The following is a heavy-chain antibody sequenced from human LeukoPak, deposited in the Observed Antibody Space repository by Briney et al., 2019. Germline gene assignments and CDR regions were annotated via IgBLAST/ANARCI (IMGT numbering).Heavy chain of an antibody. CDR2: ISAYNGKT. CDR3: ARARQQLVWANWSDP. J-gene: IGHJ5*02. V-gene: IGHV1-18*01. D-gene: IGHD6-13*01. Sequence: ASVKVSCKASGYTFSSYGISWVRQAPGQGLEWMGRISAYNGKTKYAQKLQGRVTMTTETSTSTAYMELRSLRSDDTAVYYCARARQQLVWANWSDPWGQGTLVTVSS. CDR1: GYTFSSYG.